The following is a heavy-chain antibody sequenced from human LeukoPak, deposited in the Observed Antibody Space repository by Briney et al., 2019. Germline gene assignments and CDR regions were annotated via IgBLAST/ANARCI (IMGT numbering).Heavy chain of an antibody. CDR1: GYTLTELS. CDR3: ARSIFDPYSSGWFEIDY. J-gene: IGHJ4*02. Sequence: GASVKVSCKVSGYTLTELSMHWVRQAPGKGLEWMGGFDPEDGETIYAQKFQGRVTMTEDTSTDTAYMELSSLRSEDTAVYYCARSIFDPYSSGWFEIDYWGQGTLVTVSS. V-gene: IGHV1-24*01. D-gene: IGHD6-19*01. CDR2: FDPEDGET.